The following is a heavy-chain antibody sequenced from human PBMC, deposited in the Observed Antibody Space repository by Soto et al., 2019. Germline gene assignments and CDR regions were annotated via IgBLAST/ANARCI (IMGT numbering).Heavy chain of an antibody. V-gene: IGHV1-46*01. Sequence: VKLSCKASGYTFTSYYMHWVRQAPGQGHEWMGIINPSGGSTSYAQKFQGRVTMTRDTSTSTVYMELSSLRSEDTAVYYCARDLVVVAATPGRYYYYYGMDVWGQGTTVTVSS. D-gene: IGHD2-15*01. J-gene: IGHJ6*02. CDR2: INPSGGST. CDR1: GYTFTSYY. CDR3: ARDLVVVAATPGRYYYYYGMDV.